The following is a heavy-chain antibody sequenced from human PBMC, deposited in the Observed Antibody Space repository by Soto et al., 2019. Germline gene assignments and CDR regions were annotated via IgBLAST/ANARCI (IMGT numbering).Heavy chain of an antibody. Sequence: PGGSLRLSCAASRFTFSSYEMNWVRQAPGKGLEWVSYISSSGSTIYYADSVRGRFTISRDNAKNSLYLQMNSLRAEDTAVYYCARIRALSGWFDPWGQGTLVTVS. CDR2: ISSSGSTI. J-gene: IGHJ5*02. CDR1: RFTFSSYE. D-gene: IGHD1-1*01. CDR3: ARIRALSGWFDP. V-gene: IGHV3-48*03.